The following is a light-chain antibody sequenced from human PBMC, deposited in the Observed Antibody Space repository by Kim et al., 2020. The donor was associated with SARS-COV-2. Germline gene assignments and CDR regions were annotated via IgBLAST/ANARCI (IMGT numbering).Light chain of an antibody. CDR2: WAS. V-gene: IGKV4-1*01. CDR3: QQYYSTPTT. J-gene: IGKJ3*01. CDR1: QSVLYSSDNKNY. Sequence: ATSNCRSSQSVLYSSDNKNYLVLYHQKPGQPPTLLIYWASTRDSDVPDRFSVSGSGTDFTLTIRSLQAEDVAIYYCQQYYSTPTTFGPGTKVD.